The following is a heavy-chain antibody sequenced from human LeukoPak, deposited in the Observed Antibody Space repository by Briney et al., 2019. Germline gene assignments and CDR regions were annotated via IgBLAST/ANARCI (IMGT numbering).Heavy chain of an antibody. J-gene: IGHJ4*02. CDR1: GFTFRSHW. Sequence: GGSLRLSCAASGFTFRSHWMHWVRQAPGKGLVWVSRVKGDGSFTNYADSVYGRFTISRDNAKNTLYLHMHSLRVEDAAVYYCVRDGDDFNFDYWGQGSLVTVSS. D-gene: IGHD5-24*01. V-gene: IGHV3-74*01. CDR3: VRDGDDFNFDY. CDR2: VKGDGSFT.